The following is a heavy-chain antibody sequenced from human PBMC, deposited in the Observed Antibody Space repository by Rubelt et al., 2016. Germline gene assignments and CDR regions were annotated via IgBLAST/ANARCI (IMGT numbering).Heavy chain of an antibody. D-gene: IGHD2-15*01. CDR2: IRNKPNNYAT. V-gene: IGHV3-73*02. CDR3: ARVVN. Sequence: EVQLVESGGVLVQPGGSLRLSCAASGFTFSSYWMHWVRQVPGKGLVWVGRIRNKPNNYATAYAASMKGRFIISRDGSKSTAYLQMNSLRAEDTAVYYCARVVNWGQGTLVTVSS. CDR1: GFTFSSYW. J-gene: IGHJ4*02.